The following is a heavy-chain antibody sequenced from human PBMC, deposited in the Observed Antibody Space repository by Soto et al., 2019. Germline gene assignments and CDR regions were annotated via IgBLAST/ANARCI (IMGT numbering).Heavy chain of an antibody. CDR2: MNPNSGNT. V-gene: IGHV1-8*01. D-gene: IGHD3-10*01. CDR1: GYTFTSYD. CDR3: ARGSPDYYGSGSHFDY. Sequence: QVQLVQSGAEVKKPGASEKVSCKASGYTFTSYDINWVRQATGQGLEWMGWMNPNSGNTGYAQKFQGRVTMTRNTSISTAYMELSSLRSEDTAVYYCARGSPDYYGSGSHFDYWGQGTLVTVSS. J-gene: IGHJ4*02.